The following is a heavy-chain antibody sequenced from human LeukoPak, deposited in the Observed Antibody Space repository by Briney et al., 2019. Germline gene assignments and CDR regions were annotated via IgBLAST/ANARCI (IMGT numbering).Heavy chain of an antibody. J-gene: IGHJ4*02. Sequence: PGGSLRLSCAPSGFAFYNYDMHWVRQTGKDLEWVSVIAANGDSYYAGSVKGRFTISRDNGNNALYLQMNSLRDGDTAVYYCARGYSYRFDYWGQGTLVTVSS. V-gene: IGHV3-13*01. CDR1: GFAFYNYD. CDR2: IAANGDS. CDR3: ARGYSYRFDY. D-gene: IGHD4-11*01.